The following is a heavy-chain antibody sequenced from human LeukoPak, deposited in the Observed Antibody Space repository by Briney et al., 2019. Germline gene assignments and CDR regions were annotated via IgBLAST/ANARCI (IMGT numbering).Heavy chain of an antibody. CDR1: GFTVSSTF. V-gene: IGHV3-53*01. J-gene: IGHJ4*02. Sequence: GGSPRLSCAASGFTVSSTFMSWVRQAPGKGLEWVSVIYSGGSTHYADSVKGRFTISRDNSKNTLYLQMSSLRAEDTAVYYCAGDNAYFDYWGQGTLVTVSS. CDR3: AGDNAYFDY. CDR2: IYSGGST.